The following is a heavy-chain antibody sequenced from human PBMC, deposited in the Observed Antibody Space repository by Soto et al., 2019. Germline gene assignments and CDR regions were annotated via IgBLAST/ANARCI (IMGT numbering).Heavy chain of an antibody. CDR1: GFTFDDYA. Sequence: GGSLRLSCAASGFTFDDYAMHWVRQAPGKGLEWVSGISWNSGSIGYADSVKGRFTISRDNAKNSLYLQMNSLRAEDTALYYCAKGGGSSWYVGGWFDPWGQGTLVTVSS. CDR2: ISWNSGSI. D-gene: IGHD6-13*01. V-gene: IGHV3-9*01. J-gene: IGHJ5*02. CDR3: AKGGGSSWYVGGWFDP.